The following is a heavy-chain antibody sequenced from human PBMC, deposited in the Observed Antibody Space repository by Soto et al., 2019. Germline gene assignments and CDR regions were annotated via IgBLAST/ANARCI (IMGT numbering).Heavy chain of an antibody. CDR3: CASADYYDSSGYYFDY. CDR1: GFTVSSNY. Sequence: GGSLRLSCAASGFTVSSNYMSWVRQAPGKGLEWVSVIYSGGSTYYADSAKGRFTISRDNSKNTLYLQMNSLRAEDTAVYYCCASADYYDSSGYYFDYWGQGTLVTVSS. J-gene: IGHJ4*02. CDR2: IYSGGST. V-gene: IGHV3-53*01. D-gene: IGHD3-22*01.